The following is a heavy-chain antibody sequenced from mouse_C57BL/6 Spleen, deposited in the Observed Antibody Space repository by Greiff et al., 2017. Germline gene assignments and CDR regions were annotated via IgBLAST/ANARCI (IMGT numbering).Heavy chain of an antibody. CDR2: IWSGGST. Sequence: QVQLQQSGPGLVQPSQSLSITCTVSGFSLTSYGVHWVRQSPGKGLEWLGVIWSGGSTDYNAAFISRLGISKDNSKSQVFFKMNSLQADDTARYYCASLYGYDYSMDYWGQGTSVTVSS. D-gene: IGHD2-2*01. J-gene: IGHJ4*01. CDR3: ASLYGYDYSMDY. V-gene: IGHV2-2*01. CDR1: GFSLTSYG.